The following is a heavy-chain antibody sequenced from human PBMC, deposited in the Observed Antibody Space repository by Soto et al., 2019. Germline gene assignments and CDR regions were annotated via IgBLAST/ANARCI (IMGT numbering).Heavy chain of an antibody. D-gene: IGHD2-2*02. CDR1: GYTFTDYS. Sequence: QVQLVQSGAEVKKPGASVKVSCKTSGYTFTDYSMNWVRQAPGQRLEWMGWINTHNSHTQYSPRFDDRVTMTTDPSTSTAYMELKGLRSDDTAVYYCARTDTWAYWGQGTLVTVSS. CDR3: ARTDTWAY. V-gene: IGHV1-18*04. CDR2: INTHNSHT. J-gene: IGHJ4*02.